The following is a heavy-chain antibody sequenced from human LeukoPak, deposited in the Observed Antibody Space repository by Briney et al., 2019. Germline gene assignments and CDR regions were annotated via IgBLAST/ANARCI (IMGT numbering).Heavy chain of an antibody. V-gene: IGHV4-30-4*01. CDR1: GGPISSGDYY. Sequence: SQTLSLTCTVSGGPISSGDYYWSWIRQPPGKGLEWIGYIYYSGSTYYNPSLKSRVTISVDTSKNQFSLKLSSVTAADTAVYYCARDLLNEGNHLDYWGQGTLVTVSS. J-gene: IGHJ4*02. CDR3: ARDLLNEGNHLDY. D-gene: IGHD4-23*01. CDR2: IYYSGST.